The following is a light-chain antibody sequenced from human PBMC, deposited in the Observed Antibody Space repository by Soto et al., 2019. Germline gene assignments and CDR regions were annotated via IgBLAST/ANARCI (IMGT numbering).Light chain of an antibody. J-gene: IGKJ1*01. Sequence: EIVLTQSPGTLSLSPGERATLSCRASQSFSSNYLAWYQQKPGQAPRLLIYGESSRATGIPDRFSGSGYGTDFTLNISRLEPEDFAVYYCHQYASSSRTFGQGTKVEIK. CDR3: HQYASSSRT. CDR1: QSFSSNY. CDR2: GES. V-gene: IGKV3-20*01.